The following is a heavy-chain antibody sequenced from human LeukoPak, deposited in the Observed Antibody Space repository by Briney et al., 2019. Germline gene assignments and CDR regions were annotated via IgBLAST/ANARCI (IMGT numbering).Heavy chain of an antibody. Sequence: PGGSLRLSCAASGFTFSRYWMSWVRQAPGRGLEWVANIKQDGSEKYYVDSEKGRFTTSRDNAKNSLYLQMNSLRVDDTAVYYCARHQSAAAAGDYWGQGTLVTVSS. CDR3: ARHQSAAAAGDY. CDR1: GFTFSRYW. J-gene: IGHJ4*02. CDR2: IKQDGSEK. V-gene: IGHV3-7*05. D-gene: IGHD6-13*01.